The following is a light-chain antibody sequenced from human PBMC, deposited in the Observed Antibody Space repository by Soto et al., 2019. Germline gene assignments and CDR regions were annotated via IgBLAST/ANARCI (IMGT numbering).Light chain of an antibody. Sequence: DIQMTQSPSSLFASVGDRVTITCRASQGVSNHLAWYQQKAGKVPKLLISAASTLQPGVPSRFSGSGSGTDFTLTISSLQPDDVATYYCQQCSRVPRTFGHGTKVAIK. CDR3: QQCSRVPRT. CDR2: AAS. J-gene: IGKJ1*01. CDR1: QGVSNH. V-gene: IGKV1-27*01.